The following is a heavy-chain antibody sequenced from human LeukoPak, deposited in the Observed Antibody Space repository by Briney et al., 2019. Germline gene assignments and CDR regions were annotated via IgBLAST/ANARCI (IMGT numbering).Heavy chain of an antibody. V-gene: IGHV3-9*01. D-gene: IGHD6-13*01. CDR3: AKDRDVAAAIYYFDY. J-gene: IGHJ4*02. Sequence: GRSLRLSCAASGFTFDDYAMHWVRQAPGKGLEWVSGISWNSGSIGYADSVKGRFTISRDNAKNSLYLQTNSLRAEDTALYYCAKDRDVAAAIYYFDYWGQGTLVTVSS. CDR2: ISWNSGSI. CDR1: GFTFDDYA.